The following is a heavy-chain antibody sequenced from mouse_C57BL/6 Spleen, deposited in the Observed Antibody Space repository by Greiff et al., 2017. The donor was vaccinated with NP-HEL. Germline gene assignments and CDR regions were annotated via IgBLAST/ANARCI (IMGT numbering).Heavy chain of an antibody. CDR1: GYTFTDYY. Sequence: EVQLQQSGPELVKPGASVKISCKASGYTFTDYYMNWVKQSHGKSLEWIGDINPNNGGTSYNQKFKGKATLTVDKSSSTAYMELRSLTSEDSAVYYCANTLGYFDVWGTGTTVTVSS. CDR3: ANTLGYFDV. J-gene: IGHJ1*03. V-gene: IGHV1-26*01. D-gene: IGHD6-1*01. CDR2: INPNNGGT.